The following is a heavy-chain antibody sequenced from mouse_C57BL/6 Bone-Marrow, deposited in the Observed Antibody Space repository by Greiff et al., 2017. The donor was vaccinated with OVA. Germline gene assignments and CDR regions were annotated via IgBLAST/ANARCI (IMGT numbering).Heavy chain of an antibody. Sequence: EVKLMESGGGLVKPGGSLKLSCAASGFTFSSYTMSWVRQTPEKRLEWVATISGGGGNTYYPDSVKGRFPISRDNAKNTLYLQMSSLRSEDTALYYCARLPYYGDYYAMDYWGQGTSVTVSS. CDR1: GFTFSSYT. CDR2: ISGGGGNT. V-gene: IGHV5-9*01. CDR3: ARLPYYGDYYAMDY. J-gene: IGHJ4*01. D-gene: IGHD2-10*01.